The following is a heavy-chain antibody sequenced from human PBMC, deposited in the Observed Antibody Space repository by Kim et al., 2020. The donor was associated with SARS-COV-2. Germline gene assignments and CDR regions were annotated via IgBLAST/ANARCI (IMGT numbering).Heavy chain of an antibody. CDR3: ARGAGISWSGMDV. V-gene: IGHV3-48*02. Sequence: CAATVKGRFTITRDNAKNSLDMQVDSLRDEDAAMYYCARGAGISWSGMDVWGQGTTVTVSS. J-gene: IGHJ6*02. D-gene: IGHD3-16*01.